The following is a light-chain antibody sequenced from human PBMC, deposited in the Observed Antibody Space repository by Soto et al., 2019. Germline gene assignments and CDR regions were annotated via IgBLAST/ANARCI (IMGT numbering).Light chain of an antibody. CDR1: QSLLYSSNNKNY. CDR2: WAS. CDR3: QDYYDTPYT. V-gene: IGKV4-1*01. J-gene: IGKJ3*01. Sequence: DIVMTQSPDSLAVSLGERATINCKSSQSLLYSSNNKNYLAWYQQKPGQPPKLLIYWASTRESGVPDRFSGSGSGTDFTLTISSLQAEDVAVYYCQDYYDTPYTFGPGTKVDIQ.